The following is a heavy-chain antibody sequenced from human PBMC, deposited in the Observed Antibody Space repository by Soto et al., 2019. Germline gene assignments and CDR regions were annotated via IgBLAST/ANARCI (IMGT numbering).Heavy chain of an antibody. Sequence: GGSLRLSCAASGFTFSSYSMNWVRQAPGKGLEWVSYISSSSSTIYYADSVKGRFTISRDNAKNSLYLQMNSLRDEDTAVYYRARDPGRYDYVWGSYRYMNLWGQGTLVTVSS. D-gene: IGHD3-16*02. V-gene: IGHV3-48*02. CDR2: ISSSSSTI. CDR1: GFTFSSYS. CDR3: ARDPGRYDYVWGSYRYMNL. J-gene: IGHJ4*02.